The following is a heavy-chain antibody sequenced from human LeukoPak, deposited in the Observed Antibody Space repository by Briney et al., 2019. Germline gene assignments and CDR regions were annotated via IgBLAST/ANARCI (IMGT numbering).Heavy chain of an antibody. CDR1: GGSINSGGYY. CDR2: IYYSGST. J-gene: IGHJ4*02. Sequence: SETLSLTCTVSGGSINSGGYYWSWIRQHPGKGLEWIGYIYYSGSTYYNPSLKSRVTISVDTSKNQFSLKLSSVTAADTAVYYCARYGSGSYLIDYWGQGTLVTVSS. CDR3: ARYGSGSYLIDY. V-gene: IGHV4-31*03. D-gene: IGHD3-10*01.